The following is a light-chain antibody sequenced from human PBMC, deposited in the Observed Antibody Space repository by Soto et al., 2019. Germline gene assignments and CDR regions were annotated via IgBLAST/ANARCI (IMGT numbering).Light chain of an antibody. V-gene: IGKV3-20*01. CDR3: QLWT. Sequence: EIVMTQSPATLSVSPGERATLSCRASQSVSSSYLAWYQQKPGQAPRLLIYGASSRATGIPDRFSGSGSGTDFTLTISRLEPEDFAVYYCQLWTFGQGTKVDI. CDR1: QSVSSSY. CDR2: GAS. J-gene: IGKJ1*01.